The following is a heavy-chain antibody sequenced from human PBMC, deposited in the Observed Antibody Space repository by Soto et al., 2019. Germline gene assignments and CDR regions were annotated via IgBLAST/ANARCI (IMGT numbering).Heavy chain of an antibody. Sequence: QVQLEQSGAEVRKPGASVKVSCKASGYTFIGFYMHWLRQAPGQGIEWVAFINPNTGVTRSAQKFQGRDTMTRDKSISTAYMEVSRLRSDDTAVYYCAKGPRYGMDVWGQGTTVIVS. V-gene: IGHV1-2*02. CDR3: AKGPRYGMDV. J-gene: IGHJ6*02. CDR2: INPNTGVT. CDR1: GYTFIGFY.